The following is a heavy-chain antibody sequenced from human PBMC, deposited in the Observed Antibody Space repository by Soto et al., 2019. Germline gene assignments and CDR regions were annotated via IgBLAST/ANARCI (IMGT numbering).Heavy chain of an antibody. Sequence: QITLKESGPTLVKPTQTLTLTCTISGFSLSTSGVGVGWIRQPPGKALDWLALIYWDGDKRYSPSLKSRLTSTKDTSKNQVVLTMTNRDPVDTATYYCVRLLWFGELTWGQGTLVTVSS. CDR3: VRLLWFGELT. D-gene: IGHD3-10*01. J-gene: IGHJ4*02. CDR2: IYWDGDK. V-gene: IGHV2-5*02. CDR1: GFSLSTSGVG.